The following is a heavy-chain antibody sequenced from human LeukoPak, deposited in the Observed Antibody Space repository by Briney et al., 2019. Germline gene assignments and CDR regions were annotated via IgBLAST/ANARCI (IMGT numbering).Heavy chain of an antibody. D-gene: IGHD6-19*01. J-gene: IGHJ4*02. CDR1: GFTFDDYA. CDR2: ISWNSGSI. V-gene: IGHV3-9*03. Sequence: PGGSLRLSCAASGFTFDDYAMHWVRQAPGKGLEWVSGISWNSGSIGYADSVKGRFTISRDNAKNSLYLQMNCLRAEDMALYYCAKGQYSSGWYVFDYWGQGTLVTVSS. CDR3: AKGQYSSGWYVFDY.